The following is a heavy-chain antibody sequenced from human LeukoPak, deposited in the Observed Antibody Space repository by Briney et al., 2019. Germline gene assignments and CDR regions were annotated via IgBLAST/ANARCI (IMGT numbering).Heavy chain of an antibody. CDR2: ISSSSSSI. CDR3: ARGREQWLVATPFQH. CDR1: GFTFSDYY. D-gene: IGHD6-19*01. Sequence: GGSLRLSCAASGFTFSDYYMSWIRQAPGKGLEWVSYISSSSSSIYYADSVKGRFTISRDNAKNSLYLQMNSLRAEDTAVYYCARGREQWLVATPFQHWGQGTLVTVSS. J-gene: IGHJ1*01. V-gene: IGHV3-11*01.